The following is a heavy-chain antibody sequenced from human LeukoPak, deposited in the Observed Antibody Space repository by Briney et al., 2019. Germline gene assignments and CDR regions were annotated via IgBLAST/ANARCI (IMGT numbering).Heavy chain of an antibody. CDR2: IKQDGSEK. V-gene: IGHV3-7*01. D-gene: IGHD3-16*01. Sequence: GGSLRLSCGASGFTFSTYWMSWVRQAPGKGLEWVANIKQDGSEKYYVDSVKGRLTISRDNAKNSLYLQMNSLRTEDTAVYYCARDHWGYFDYWGQGTLLTVSS. J-gene: IGHJ4*02. CDR3: ARDHWGYFDY. CDR1: GFTFSTYW.